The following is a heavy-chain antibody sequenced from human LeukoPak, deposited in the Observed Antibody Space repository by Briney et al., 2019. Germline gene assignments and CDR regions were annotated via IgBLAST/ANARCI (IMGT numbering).Heavy chain of an antibody. V-gene: IGHV3-23*01. D-gene: IGHD3-22*01. CDR2: ISGSGGST. CDR3: AKDLVIVVVARSLGAFDI. CDR1: GFTFSSYA. Sequence: GGSLRLSCAASGFTFSSYAMSWVRQAPGKGLEWVSAISGSGGSTYYADSVKGRFTISRDNSKNTLYLQMNSLRAEDTAVYYCAKDLVIVVVARSLGAFDIWGQGTMVTVSS. J-gene: IGHJ3*02.